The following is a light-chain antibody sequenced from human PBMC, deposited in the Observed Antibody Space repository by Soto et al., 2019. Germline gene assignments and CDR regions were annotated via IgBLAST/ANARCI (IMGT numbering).Light chain of an antibody. CDR2: DAS. Sequence: EIVLTQSPATLSLSPGERATLSCRASQSVSSYLAWYKQKPGQAPRLLIYDASNRATGIPARFSGSGSGTDFTLTFSSLEPEDFAVYYCQQRSNWPTFGQGTKVDIK. V-gene: IGKV3-11*01. J-gene: IGKJ1*01. CDR3: QQRSNWPT. CDR1: QSVSSY.